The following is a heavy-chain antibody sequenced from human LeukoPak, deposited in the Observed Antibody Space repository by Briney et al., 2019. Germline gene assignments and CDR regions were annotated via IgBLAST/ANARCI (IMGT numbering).Heavy chain of an antibody. Sequence: PGGSLRLSCAASGFTFSSYSMNWVRQAPGKGLEWISSIGPSGDIIYYTDSVKGRFTISRHNAKNSLYLQMSSLRAEDSAVYYCARREYSYYYYYYAMDVWGQGTTVTVSS. D-gene: IGHD5-18*01. CDR3: ARREYSYYYYYYAMDV. V-gene: IGHV3-48*04. CDR2: IGPSGDII. CDR1: GFTFSSYS. J-gene: IGHJ6*02.